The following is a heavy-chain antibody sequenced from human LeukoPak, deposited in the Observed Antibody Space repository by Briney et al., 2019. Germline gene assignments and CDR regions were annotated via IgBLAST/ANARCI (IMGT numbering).Heavy chain of an antibody. Sequence: GGSLRLSCAASGFTFSSYAMSWVRQAPGKGLEWVSDISGSGGTTYYADSVKGRFAISRDNSKNTLYLQMNSLRAEDTAVYYCAKKMSITAASQVDYWGQGTLVTVSS. D-gene: IGHD1-20*01. V-gene: IGHV3-23*01. CDR3: AKKMSITAASQVDY. CDR2: ISGSGGTT. J-gene: IGHJ4*02. CDR1: GFTFSSYA.